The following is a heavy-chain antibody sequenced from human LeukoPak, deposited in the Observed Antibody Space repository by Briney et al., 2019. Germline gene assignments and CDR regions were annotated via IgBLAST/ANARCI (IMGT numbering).Heavy chain of an antibody. CDR2: FSSVGGA. D-gene: IGHD1-7*01. CDR3: ARKQTGTMSDG. J-gene: IGHJ4*02. V-gene: IGHV4-39*07. CDR1: GGSISSSSYY. Sequence: SETLSLTCIVPGGSISSSSYYWAWIRQSPGKGLEWIGTFSSVGGAYYNPSLTSRVSISKDTSDNRLSLRLYSVTAADTAVYYCARKQTGTMSDGGGQGTQVTVS.